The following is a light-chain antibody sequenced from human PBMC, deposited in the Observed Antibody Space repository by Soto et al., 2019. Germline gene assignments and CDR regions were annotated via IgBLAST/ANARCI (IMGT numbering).Light chain of an antibody. CDR2: EVI. Sequence: QSALTQPASVSGSPGQSITLSCTATSTDFGAFNYVAWYQQYPGKAPKLMIYEVINRPSGVSNRFSGSKSGNTASLIISGLEAEDEADYYCSSYTSSSSLVFGGGTKLTVL. CDR1: STDFGAFNY. CDR3: SSYTSSSSLV. V-gene: IGLV2-14*01. J-gene: IGLJ2*01.